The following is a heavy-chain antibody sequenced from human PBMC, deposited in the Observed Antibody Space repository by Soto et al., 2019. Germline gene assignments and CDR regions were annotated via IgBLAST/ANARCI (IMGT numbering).Heavy chain of an antibody. V-gene: IGHV1-3*01. D-gene: IGHD6-13*01. J-gene: IGHJ6*02. CDR3: ARDRIAEGSGYYYYGMDV. Sequence: ASVKVSCKVSGYTFTSYALHCVRQAPGQRLEWKGSLNAGNGNTKYSQKFKGRITITRDTSASTAYMELSSLRSEDTAVYYCARDRIAEGSGYYYYGMDVWGQGTTVTVSS. CDR1: GYTFTSYA. CDR2: LNAGNGNT.